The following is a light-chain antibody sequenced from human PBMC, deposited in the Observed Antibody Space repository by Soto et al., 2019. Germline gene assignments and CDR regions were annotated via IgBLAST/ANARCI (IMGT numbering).Light chain of an antibody. Sequence: QSVLTQPRSVSGSPGQSVTISCTGSSSDVGGYNFVSWYQQHPGQAPKIVIYDVSRLSSGVPVRFSGSKSGNTASLTISGLQAEDEADYYCCSYAGTSVLFGGGTKVTVL. CDR3: CSYAGTSVL. CDR1: SSDVGGYNF. V-gene: IGLV2-11*02. J-gene: IGLJ2*01. CDR2: DVS.